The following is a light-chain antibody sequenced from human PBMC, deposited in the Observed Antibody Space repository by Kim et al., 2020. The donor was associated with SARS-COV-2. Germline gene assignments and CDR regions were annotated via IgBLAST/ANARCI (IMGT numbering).Light chain of an antibody. J-gene: IGLJ3*02. CDR1: KLGDKY. CDR2: QDS. Sequence: VSPGQTASITCSGDKLGDKYACWYQQKPGQSPVLVIYQDSKRPSGIPERLSGSNSGNTATLTISGTQAMDEADYYCQAWDSSTAVFGGGTQLTVL. V-gene: IGLV3-1*01. CDR3: QAWDSSTAV.